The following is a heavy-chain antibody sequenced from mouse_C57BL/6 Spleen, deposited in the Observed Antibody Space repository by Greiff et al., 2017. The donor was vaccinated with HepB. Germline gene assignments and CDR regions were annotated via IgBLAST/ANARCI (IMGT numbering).Heavy chain of an antibody. V-gene: IGHV1-26*01. D-gene: IGHD1-1*01. CDR3: ARFGYYGSRYFDY. J-gene: IGHJ2*01. CDR1: GYTFTDYY. Sequence: EVQLQQSGPELVKPGASVKISCKASGYTFTDYYMNWVKQSHGKSLEWIGDINPNNGGTSYNQKFKGKATLTVDKSSSTAYMELRSLTSEDSAVYYCARFGYYGSRYFDYWGQGTTLTVSS. CDR2: INPNNGGT.